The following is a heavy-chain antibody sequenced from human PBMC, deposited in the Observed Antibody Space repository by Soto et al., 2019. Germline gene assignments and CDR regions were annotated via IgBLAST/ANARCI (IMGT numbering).Heavy chain of an antibody. CDR3: ARIVLYDFWSCYYGVGDYYYGMDV. CDR1: GFTFSSYG. V-gene: IGHV3-33*01. CDR2: IWYDGSNK. J-gene: IGHJ6*02. Sequence: QVQLVESGGGVVQPGRSLRLSCAASGFTFSSYGMHWVRQAPGKGLEWVAVIWYDGSNKYYADSVKGRFTISRDNSKNTLYLQMNSLRAEDTGVYYCARIVLYDFWSCYYGVGDYYYGMDVWGQGTTVTVSS. D-gene: IGHD3-3*01.